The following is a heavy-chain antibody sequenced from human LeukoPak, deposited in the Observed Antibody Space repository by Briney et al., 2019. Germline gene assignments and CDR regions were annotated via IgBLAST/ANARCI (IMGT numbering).Heavy chain of an antibody. CDR1: GYTFTGYY. CDR3: ARALKYCSGGSCYHFDF. Sequence: GASVKVSCKASGYTFTGYYMHWVRQAPGQGLEWMGWMNPSSGDTGYAQKFQGRVTITKNTSISTTYMELSSLRSEDTAVYYCARALKYCSGGSCYHFDFWGQGTLVTVSS. CDR2: MNPSSGDT. V-gene: IGHV1-8*03. J-gene: IGHJ4*02. D-gene: IGHD2-15*01.